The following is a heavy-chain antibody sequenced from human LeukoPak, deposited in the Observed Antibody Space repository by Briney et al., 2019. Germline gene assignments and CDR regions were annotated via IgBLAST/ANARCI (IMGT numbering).Heavy chain of an antibody. CDR2: TYYRSTWYN. Sequence: SQTLSLTCAISGDIVSSNSVTWSWIRQSPSRGLEWLGRTYYRSTWYNGYAVSVRGRITVNPDTSKNQFSLHLNSVTPEDTAVYYCARRLTQYDCFDPWGQGILVTVSS. CDR1: GDIVSSNSVT. D-gene: IGHD2-2*01. CDR3: ARRLTQYDCFDP. J-gene: IGHJ5*02. V-gene: IGHV6-1*01.